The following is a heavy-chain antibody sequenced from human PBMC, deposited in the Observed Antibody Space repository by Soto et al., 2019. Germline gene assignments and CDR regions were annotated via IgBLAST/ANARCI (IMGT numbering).Heavy chain of an antibody. CDR2: IYYSGST. V-gene: IGHV4-59*01. CDR3: ARDQGLGGHYYYGMDV. Sequence: SETLSLTCTVSGGSISSYYWSWIRQPPGKGLEWIGYIYYSGSTNYNPPLKSRVTISVDTSKNQFSLKLSSVTAADTAVYYCARDQGLGGHYYYGMDVWGQGTTVTVSS. CDR1: GGSISSYY. D-gene: IGHD6-19*01. J-gene: IGHJ6*02.